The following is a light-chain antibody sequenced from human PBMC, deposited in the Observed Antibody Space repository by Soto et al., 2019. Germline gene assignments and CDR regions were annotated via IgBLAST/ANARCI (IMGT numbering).Light chain of an antibody. V-gene: IGLV1-40*01. J-gene: IGLJ2*01. CDR1: SXXXGAGYD. CDR2: GNS. Sequence: QSVLTQPPSVSGAPGQRVTISCTXXSXXXGAGYDVHWYQQLPGTAPKLLIYGNSNRPSGVPDRFSGSKSGTSASLAITGLQAEDEADYYCQSYDSSLSGLVFGGGTKVTVL. CDR3: QSYDSSLSGLV.